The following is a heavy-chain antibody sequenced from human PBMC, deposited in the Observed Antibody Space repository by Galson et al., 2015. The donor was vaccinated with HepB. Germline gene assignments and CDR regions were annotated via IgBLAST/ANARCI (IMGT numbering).Heavy chain of an antibody. CDR1: GFTFSSYG. D-gene: IGHD6-6*01. Sequence: SLRLSCAASGFTFSSYGVHWVRQAPGKGLEWVAVIWYDGSKKYYADSVKGRFTISRDNSKNTLYLQMNSLRAEDTAVYYCASGSIAAPQDYWGQGTLVTVSS. CDR2: IWYDGSKK. CDR3: ASGSIAAPQDY. V-gene: IGHV3-33*01. J-gene: IGHJ4*02.